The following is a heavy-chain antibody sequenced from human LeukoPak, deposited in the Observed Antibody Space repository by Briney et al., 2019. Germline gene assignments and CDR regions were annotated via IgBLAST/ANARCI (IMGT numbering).Heavy chain of an antibody. Sequence: SVKVSCKASGGTFSSYANSWVRQAPGQGLEWMGGIIPIFGTANYAQKFQGRVTITTDESTSTAYMELSSLRPEDTAVYYCARDVAGINAFDIWGQGTMVTVSS. CDR3: ARDVAGINAFDI. V-gene: IGHV1-69*05. D-gene: IGHD3-22*01. CDR2: IIPIFGTA. CDR1: GGTFSSYA. J-gene: IGHJ3*02.